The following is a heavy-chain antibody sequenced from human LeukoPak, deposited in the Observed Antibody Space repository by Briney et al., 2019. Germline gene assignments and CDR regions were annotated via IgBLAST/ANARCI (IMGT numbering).Heavy chain of an antibody. CDR1: DGSINNYY. D-gene: IGHD1-26*01. CDR3: ARHRTGDTKVFDY. J-gene: IGHJ4*02. V-gene: IGHV4-59*08. CDR2: IYYSGIT. Sequence: SETLSLTCTVSDGSINNYYWSWIRRPPGKGLEWIGQIYYSGITSYNPSLKSRVTVSVDTSKNQFSLRLSSVTAADTAVYYCARHRTGDTKVFDYWGQGTLVTVSS.